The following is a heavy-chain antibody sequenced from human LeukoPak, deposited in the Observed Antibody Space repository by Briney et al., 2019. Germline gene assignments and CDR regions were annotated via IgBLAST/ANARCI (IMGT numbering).Heavy chain of an antibody. V-gene: IGHV3-23*01. CDR1: GFTFSTYA. CDR2: ICGSDSSR. J-gene: IGHJ4*02. D-gene: IGHD2-2*01. Sequence: PGGSLRLSCAASGFTFSTYAMSWVRQAPGKGLEWVSAICGSDSSRYYADSVKGRFTISRDNSKSTLYLQMNSLRGEDTAVYYCAKGGSPSCYSSSGYWGQGTLVTVSS. CDR3: AKGGSPSCYSSSGY.